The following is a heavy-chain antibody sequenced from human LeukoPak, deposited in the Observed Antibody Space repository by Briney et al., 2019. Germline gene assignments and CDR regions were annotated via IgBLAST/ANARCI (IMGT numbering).Heavy chain of an antibody. Sequence: SETLSPTCTVSGGSISSYYWSWIRQPPGKGLEWIGYIYYSGSTNYNPSLKSRVTISVDTSKNQFSLKLSSVTAADTAVYYCARVYYDFWSGYSWGQGTMVTVSS. J-gene: IGHJ3*01. V-gene: IGHV4-59*08. D-gene: IGHD3-3*01. CDR1: GGSISSYY. CDR3: ARVYYDFWSGYS. CDR2: IYYSGST.